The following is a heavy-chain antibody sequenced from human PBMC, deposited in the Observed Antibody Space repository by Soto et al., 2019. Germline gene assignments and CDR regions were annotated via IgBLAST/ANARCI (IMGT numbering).Heavy chain of an antibody. CDR2: IYHSNSDT. J-gene: IGHJ4*02. D-gene: IGHD3-10*01. Sequence: PGESLKISCQGSGYSFPNFWIGWVRQMPGKGLEWMGIIYHSNSDTRYSPSFQGQVTISADKSIATAYLQWSSLKASDTAIYYCATYGSGSHFDHWGQGTLVTVSS. V-gene: IGHV5-51*01. CDR1: GYSFPNFW. CDR3: ATYGSGSHFDH.